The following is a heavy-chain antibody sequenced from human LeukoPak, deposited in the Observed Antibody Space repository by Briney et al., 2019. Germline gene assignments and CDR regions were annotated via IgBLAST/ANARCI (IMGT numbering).Heavy chain of an antibody. Sequence: SETLSLTCTVSRDSVSGTSYYWGWIRQPPGKGLEWIGTIYYYGTTYYNLSLKSRVTMSVDTSKNHFSLKLHSVTAADTAVYYCARPLYSSGWYSWGQGSLVTVSS. CDR1: RDSVSGTSYY. CDR2: IYYYGTT. CDR3: ARPLYSSGWYS. J-gene: IGHJ4*02. D-gene: IGHD6-19*01. V-gene: IGHV4-39*02.